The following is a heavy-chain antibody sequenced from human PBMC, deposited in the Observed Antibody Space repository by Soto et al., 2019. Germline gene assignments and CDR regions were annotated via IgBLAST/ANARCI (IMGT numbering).Heavy chain of an antibody. Sequence: GESLKISCKGSGYSFTSYWIGWVRQMPGKGLEWMGIIYPGDSDTRYSPSFQGQVTISADKSISTAYLQWSSLKASDTAMYYCARHPRIQLWSHHRDYYGMDVWGQGTTVTVSS. CDR1: GYSFTSYW. J-gene: IGHJ6*02. CDR3: ARHPRIQLWSHHRDYYGMDV. CDR2: IYPGDSDT. D-gene: IGHD5-18*01. V-gene: IGHV5-51*01.